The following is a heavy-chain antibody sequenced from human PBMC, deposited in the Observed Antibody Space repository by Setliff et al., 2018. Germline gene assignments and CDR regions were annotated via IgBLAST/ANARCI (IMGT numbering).Heavy chain of an antibody. J-gene: IGHJ6*03. Sequence: SVKVSCKASGGTFRSYGIRWVRQAPGQGLEWMGGIIPNFGTTSYAQKFQGRVTITTDESTNTAYMELSSLRSDDTAVFYCAREVVVVKSAINYYYYMDVWGKGTTVTVSS. CDR2: IIPNFGTT. CDR3: AREVVVVKSAINYYYYMDV. CDR1: GGTFRSYG. D-gene: IGHD2-2*01. V-gene: IGHV1-69*05.